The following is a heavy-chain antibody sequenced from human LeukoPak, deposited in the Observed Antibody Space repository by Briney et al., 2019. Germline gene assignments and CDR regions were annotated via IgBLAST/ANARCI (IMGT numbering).Heavy chain of an antibody. J-gene: IGHJ4*02. Sequence: ASVKVSCKASAGTFSSYAISWVRQAPGPGLEWMGRIIPILGIANYAQKFQGRVTITADKSTSTAYMELSSLRSEDTAVYYCARESLPRSYWGQGTLVTVSS. CDR1: AGTFSSYA. CDR3: ARESLPRSY. D-gene: IGHD1-14*01. CDR2: IIPILGIA. V-gene: IGHV1-69*04.